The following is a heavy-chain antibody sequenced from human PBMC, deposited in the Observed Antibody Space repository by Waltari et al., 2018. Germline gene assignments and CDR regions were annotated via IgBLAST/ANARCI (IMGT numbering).Heavy chain of an antibody. CDR1: GGSISSYY. CDR3: ARGDRDTAMADY. D-gene: IGHD5-18*01. CDR2: IYYRGST. J-gene: IGHJ4*02. Sequence: QVQLQESGPGLVKPSETLSLTCTVSGGSISSYYWSWIRQPPGKGLEWIGYIYYRGSTNYSPSRKSRVTISVATAKNQCSLKLSSVTAADTAVYYCARGDRDTAMADYWGQGTLVTVSS. V-gene: IGHV4-59*01.